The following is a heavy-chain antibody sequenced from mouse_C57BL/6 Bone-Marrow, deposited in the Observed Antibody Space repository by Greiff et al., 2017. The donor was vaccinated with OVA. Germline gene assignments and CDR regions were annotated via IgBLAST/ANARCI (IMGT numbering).Heavy chain of an antibody. CDR2: IRNKANGYTT. J-gene: IGHJ3*01. D-gene: IGHD4-1*01. Sequence: EVQVVESGGGLVQPGGSLSLSCAASGFTFTDYYMSWVRQPPGKALEWLGFIRNKANGYTTEYSASVKGRFTISRDNSQSILYLQMNALRAEDSATYYCARYGTGTGFAYWGQGTLVTVSA. CDR3: ARYGTGTGFAY. V-gene: IGHV7-3*01. CDR1: GFTFTDYY.